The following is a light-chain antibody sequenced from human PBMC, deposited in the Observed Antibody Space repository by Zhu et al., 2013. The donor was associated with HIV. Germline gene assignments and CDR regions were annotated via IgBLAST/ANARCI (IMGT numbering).Light chain of an antibody. CDR3: SSYTTSSTRV. CDR2: DVS. Sequence: QSVLTQPPSVSGAPGQRVTISCTGTSSDVGAYNYVSWYQQHPGKAPKLMIYDVSNRPSGVSNRFSGSKSGNAASLTISGLQAEDEADYYCSSYTTSSTRVFGTGTKVTVL. CDR1: SSDVGAYNY. V-gene: IGLV2-14*01. J-gene: IGLJ1*01.